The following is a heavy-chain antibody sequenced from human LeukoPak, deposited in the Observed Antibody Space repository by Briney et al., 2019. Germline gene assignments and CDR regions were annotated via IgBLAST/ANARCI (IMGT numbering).Heavy chain of an antibody. Sequence: GGSLRLSCAASGFTFSRYSMNWVRQAPGKGLEWVSSISSSSSYIYYADPVKVRFTISRDNAKNSLYLQMNSLKAEDTSVYYCARGSLGKFPPHFWGQGTMVTVSS. CDR2: ISSSSSYI. D-gene: IGHD7-27*01. J-gene: IGHJ3*01. CDR3: ARGSLGKFPPHF. CDR1: GFTFSRYS. V-gene: IGHV3-21*01.